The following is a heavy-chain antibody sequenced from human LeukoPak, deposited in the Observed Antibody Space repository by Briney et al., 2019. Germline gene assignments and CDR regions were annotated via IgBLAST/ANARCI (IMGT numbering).Heavy chain of an antibody. CDR2: IYSGGST. Sequence: GGSLRLSCAASGFTVSSNYMSWVRQAPGKGLECVSVIYSGGSTYYADSVKGRFTISRDNSKNTLYLQMNSLRAEDTAVYYCARYPSDQYYFDYWGQGTLVTVS. CDR1: GFTVSSNY. V-gene: IGHV3-53*01. CDR3: ARYPSDQYYFDY. J-gene: IGHJ4*02.